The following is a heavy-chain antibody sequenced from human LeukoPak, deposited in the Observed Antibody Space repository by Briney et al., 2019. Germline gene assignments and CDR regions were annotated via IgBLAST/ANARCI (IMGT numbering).Heavy chain of an antibody. CDR2: INHSGST. J-gene: IGHJ6*04. CDR3: ARGVEDVVVPAAIFAYYYYGMDV. CDR1: GGSFSGYY. D-gene: IGHD2-2*01. V-gene: IGHV4-34*01. Sequence: SETLSLTCAVYGGSFSGYYWSWIRQPPGKGLEWIGEINHSGSTNYNPSLKSLVTISVDTSKNQFSLKLSSVTAADTAVYYCARGVEDVVVPAAIFAYYYYGMDVWGKGTTVTVSS.